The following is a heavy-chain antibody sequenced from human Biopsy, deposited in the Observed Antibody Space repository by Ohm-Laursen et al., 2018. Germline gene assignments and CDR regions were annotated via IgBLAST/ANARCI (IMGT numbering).Heavy chain of an antibody. V-gene: IGHV4-34*08. Sequence: SQTLSLTCEVYGKTFSDYYWSWIRQPPGKGLEWIGQINQSGRTNYNPSLKSRVNMSADKSNNQFSLKLTSVTSADTAVYFCGNEVQGWDYWGLGALVTVSS. CDR3: GNEVQGWDY. CDR1: GKTFSDYY. CDR2: INQSGRT. D-gene: IGHD3-10*01. J-gene: IGHJ4*02.